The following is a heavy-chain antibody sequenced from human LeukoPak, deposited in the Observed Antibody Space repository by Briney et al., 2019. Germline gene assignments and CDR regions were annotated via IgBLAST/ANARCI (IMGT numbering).Heavy chain of an antibody. CDR3: ARGVYMDV. CDR1: GYTFSTYG. J-gene: IGHJ6*03. CDR2: ISANSVRS. V-gene: IGHV1-18*01. Sequence: GASVKVSCKASGYTFSTYGLSWGRQAPGQGLEWMGWISANSVRSNYAQRLHDRVTMTSDTSTSTGYMDLRNLRSDDTAVYYCARGVYMDVWGTGTTVTVSS.